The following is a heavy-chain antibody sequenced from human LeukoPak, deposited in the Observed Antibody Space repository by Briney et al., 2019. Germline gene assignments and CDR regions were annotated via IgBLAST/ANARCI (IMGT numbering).Heavy chain of an antibody. CDR1: GYTFTSNH. V-gene: IGHV1-46*01. Sequence: ASVRVSCKASGYTFTSNHIHCVRQAPGQGLEWMGVINPSGDSTSYAQKFQGRVTMTRDTSTSTVYMELSSLRSEDTAIYYCAKLAASETGEGSWGQGTLVTVSS. CDR2: INPSGDST. D-gene: IGHD6-13*01. CDR3: AKLAASETGEGS. J-gene: IGHJ5*02.